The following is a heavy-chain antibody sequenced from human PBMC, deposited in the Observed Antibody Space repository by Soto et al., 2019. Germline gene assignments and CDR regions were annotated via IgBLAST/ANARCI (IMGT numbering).Heavy chain of an antibody. J-gene: IGHJ4*02. D-gene: IGHD1-26*01. CDR1: GFTFSSYG. CDR3: AKLAGSYLDYFDY. V-gene: IGHV3-30*18. Sequence: QVQLVESGGGVVQPGSSVRLSCAASGFTFSSYGMHWVRQAPGKGLEWVAVISYDGSNKYYADSVKGRFTISRDNSKNTLYLQMYSLRVEDTALYYCAKLAGSYLDYFDYWGQETLVTVSS. CDR2: ISYDGSNK.